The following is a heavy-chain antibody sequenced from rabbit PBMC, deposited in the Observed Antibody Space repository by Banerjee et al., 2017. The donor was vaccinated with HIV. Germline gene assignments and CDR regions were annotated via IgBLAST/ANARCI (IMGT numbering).Heavy chain of an antibody. Sequence: QEQLEESGGGLVQPEGSLTLTCTASGFSFSSSYCMCWVRQAPGKGLEWIACIYTVSGSTYYASWAKGRFTISKTSSTTVTLQMTSLTAADTATYFCARDYINGYSDYVFNLWGQGTLVTVS. CDR1: GFSFSSSYC. D-gene: IGHD6-1*01. CDR3: ARDYINGYSDYVFNL. V-gene: IGHV1S45*01. J-gene: IGHJ4*01. CDR2: IYTVSGST.